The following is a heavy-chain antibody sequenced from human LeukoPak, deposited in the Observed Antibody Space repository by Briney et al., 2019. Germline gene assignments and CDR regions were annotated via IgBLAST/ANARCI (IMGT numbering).Heavy chain of an antibody. Sequence: PGGFLRLSCAASGFTFSDYYMSWIRQAPGKGLGWVSYISSTGTLIHYADSLKGRFTVSRDNAKSSLYLQMNSLRAEDTAVYYCARKACSTTSCRSLNWFDTWGQGTLVTVSS. J-gene: IGHJ5*02. CDR3: ARKACSTTSCRSLNWFDT. CDR1: GFTFSDYY. CDR2: ISSTGTLI. D-gene: IGHD2-2*01. V-gene: IGHV3-11*01.